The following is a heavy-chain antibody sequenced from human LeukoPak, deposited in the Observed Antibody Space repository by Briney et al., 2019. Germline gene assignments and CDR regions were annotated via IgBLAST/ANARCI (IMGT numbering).Heavy chain of an antibody. CDR2: ITSSSSYI. Sequence: GGSLRLSCAASGFTFSTYNMNWVRQAPGKGLEWVSSITSSSSYIYYADSVKGRFTISRDNAKNSLYLQMNSLRAEDTAVYYCARQGGGWYAGFDYWGQATLVTVSS. CDR3: ARQGGGWYAGFDY. V-gene: IGHV3-21*01. J-gene: IGHJ4*02. D-gene: IGHD6-19*01. CDR1: GFTFSTYN.